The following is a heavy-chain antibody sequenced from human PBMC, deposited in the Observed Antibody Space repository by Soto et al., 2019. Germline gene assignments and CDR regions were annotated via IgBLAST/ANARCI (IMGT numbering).Heavy chain of an antibody. CDR1: GFTFSSYD. Sequence: GGSLRLSCAASGFTFSSYDMHWVRQATGKGLEWVSAIGTAGDTYYPGSVKGRFTISRENAKNSLYLQMNSLRAGDTAVYYCAREMVLERSSNRYYYGMDVWGQGTTVTVSS. J-gene: IGHJ6*02. CDR2: IGTAGDT. D-gene: IGHD1-1*01. V-gene: IGHV3-13*04. CDR3: AREMVLERSSNRYYYGMDV.